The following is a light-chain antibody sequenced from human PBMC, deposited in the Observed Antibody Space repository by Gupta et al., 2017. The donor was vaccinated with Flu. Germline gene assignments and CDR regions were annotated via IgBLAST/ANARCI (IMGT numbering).Light chain of an antibody. CDR3: MQGAHWPWA. V-gene: IGKV2-30*01. J-gene: IGKJ1*01. CDR2: QVS. Sequence: DVVMTQSPLSLPVTLGQPASISCRSSQGLVYSDGNTYLHWFQQRPGQSPRRLIYQVSYRVSGVPHTFSGRGSGTDFTLKISRVEAEDVGIYFCMQGAHWPWAFGQGTTVEIK. CDR1: QGLVYSDGNTY.